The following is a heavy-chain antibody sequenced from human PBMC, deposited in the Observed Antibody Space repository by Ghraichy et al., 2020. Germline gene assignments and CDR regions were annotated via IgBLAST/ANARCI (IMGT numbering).Heavy chain of an antibody. D-gene: IGHD5-18*01. CDR1: GGSISSYY. J-gene: IGHJ3*02. V-gene: IGHV4-59*01. Sequence: SETLSLTCTVSGGSISSYYWSWIRQPPGKGLEWIGYIYYSGSTNYNPSLKSRVTISVDTSKNQFSLKLSSVTAADAAVYYCAREGGGYSYGYGAFDIWGQGTMVTVSS. CDR2: IYYSGST. CDR3: AREGGGYSYGYGAFDI.